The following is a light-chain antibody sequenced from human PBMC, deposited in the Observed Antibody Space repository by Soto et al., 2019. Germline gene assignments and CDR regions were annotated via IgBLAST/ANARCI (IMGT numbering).Light chain of an antibody. CDR3: QQRSNWPSIT. CDR2: DAS. J-gene: IGKJ5*01. CDR1: QSVSSY. Sequence: EIVLTHSPGTLSLSPGERATLSCRASQSVSSYLAWYQQKPGQAPRLLIYDASNRATGIPARFSGSGSGTDFTLTINSLEPEDSAVYYCQQRSNWPSITFGQGTRLEIK. V-gene: IGKV3-11*01.